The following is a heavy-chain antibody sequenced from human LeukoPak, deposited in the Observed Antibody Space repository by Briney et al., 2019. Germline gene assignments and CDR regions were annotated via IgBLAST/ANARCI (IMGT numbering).Heavy chain of an antibody. V-gene: IGHV3-72*01. Sequence: GGSLRLSCAASGFTFSDHYMDWVRQAPGKGLEWVGRTRNKANSYTTECAASVKGRFTISRDDSKNSLYLQMNSLKTEDTAVYYCARADCSGGSCYPHYYYGMDVWGQGTTVTVSS. J-gene: IGHJ6*02. D-gene: IGHD2-15*01. CDR1: GFTFSDHY. CDR3: ARADCSGGSCYPHYYYGMDV. CDR2: TRNKANSYTT.